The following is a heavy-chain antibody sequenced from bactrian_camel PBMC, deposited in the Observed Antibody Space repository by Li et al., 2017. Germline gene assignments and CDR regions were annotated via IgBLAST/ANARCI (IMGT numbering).Heavy chain of an antibody. Sequence: DVQLVESGGGLVQPGTSARLSCVASEFSLYMVWVRQAPGKGLEWVSAINSNGRAAYYAASVKGRFTISRDNAKDTLYLQMNSLKIEDTAVYYCALGSSRQATMTARGKGTQVTVS. CDR1: EFSLY. CDR2: INSNGRAA. V-gene: IGHV3S40*01. J-gene: IGHJ4*01. D-gene: IGHD3*01.